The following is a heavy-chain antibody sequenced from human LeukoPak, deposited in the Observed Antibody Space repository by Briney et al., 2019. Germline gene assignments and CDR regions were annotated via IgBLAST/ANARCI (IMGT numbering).Heavy chain of an antibody. CDR3: AKLTGSSSWYGEDFDY. CDR2: ISGSGGST. J-gene: IGHJ4*02. CDR1: GFTFSSYA. Sequence: GGSLRLSCAASGFTFSSYAMSWFRQAPGKGLEWVSAISGSGGSTYYADSVKGRFTISRDNSKNTLYLQMNSLRAEDTAVYYCAKLTGSSSWYGEDFDYWGQGTLVTVSS. V-gene: IGHV3-23*01. D-gene: IGHD6-13*01.